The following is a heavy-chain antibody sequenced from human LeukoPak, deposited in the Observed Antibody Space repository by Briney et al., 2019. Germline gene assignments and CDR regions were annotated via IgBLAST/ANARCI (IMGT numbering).Heavy chain of an antibody. CDR1: GFTLSSYA. CDR2: ISYDGSNK. Sequence: GGSLRLSCAASGFTLSSYAMHWVRQAPGKGLEWVAVISYDGSNKYYADSVKGRFTISRDNSKNTLYLQMNSLRAEDTAVYYCARGSQYYGSGSYTFFDYWGQGTLVTVSS. D-gene: IGHD3-10*01. CDR3: ARGSQYYGSGSYTFFDY. J-gene: IGHJ4*02. V-gene: IGHV3-30*04.